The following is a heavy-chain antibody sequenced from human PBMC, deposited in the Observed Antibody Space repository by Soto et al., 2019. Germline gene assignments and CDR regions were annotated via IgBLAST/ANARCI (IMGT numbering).Heavy chain of an antibody. Sequence: ASVKVSCKASGYTFTSYDINWVRQATGQGLEWMGWMNPNSGNTGYAQKFQGRVTMTRNTSISTAYMELSSLRSEDTAVYYCARLSIAARAYYFDYWGQGTLVTVSS. V-gene: IGHV1-8*01. CDR3: ARLSIAARAYYFDY. D-gene: IGHD6-6*01. CDR1: GYTFTSYD. CDR2: MNPNSGNT. J-gene: IGHJ4*02.